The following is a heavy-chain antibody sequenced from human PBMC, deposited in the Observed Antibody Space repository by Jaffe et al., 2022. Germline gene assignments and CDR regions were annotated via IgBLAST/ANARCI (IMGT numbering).Heavy chain of an antibody. J-gene: IGHJ4*02. CDR2: IYWDDDK. V-gene: IGHV2-5*02. Sequence: QITLKESGPTLVKPTQTLTLTCTFSGFSLSTSGVGVGWIRQPPGKALEWLALIYWDDDKRYSPSLKSRLTITKDTSKNQVVLTMTNMDPVDTATYYCAHRRPYYDSSGYYYFDYWGQGTLVTVSS. CDR1: GFSLSTSGVG. CDR3: AHRRPYYDSSGYYYFDY. D-gene: IGHD3-22*01.